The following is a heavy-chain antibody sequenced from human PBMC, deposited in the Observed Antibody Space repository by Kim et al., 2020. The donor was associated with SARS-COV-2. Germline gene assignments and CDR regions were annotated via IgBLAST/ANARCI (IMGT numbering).Heavy chain of an antibody. D-gene: IGHD4-17*01. CDR2: ISYDGSNK. V-gene: IGHV3-30*04. CDR3: ARGLGDYPDAFDI. CDR1: GFTFSSYA. Sequence: GGSLRLSCAASGFTFSSYAMHWVRQAPGKGLEWVAVISYDGSNKYYADSVKGRFTISRDNSENTLYLQMNSLRAEDTAVYYCARGLGDYPDAFDIWGQGT. J-gene: IGHJ3*02.